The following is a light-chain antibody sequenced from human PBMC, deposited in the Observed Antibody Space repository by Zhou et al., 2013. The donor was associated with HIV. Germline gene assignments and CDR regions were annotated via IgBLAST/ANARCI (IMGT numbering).Light chain of an antibody. V-gene: IGKV1-17*01. Sequence: DIQMTQSPSSLSASVGDRVTITCRASKDISNSLAWYQQKTGKAPKLLVYAASRLQSGVPSRFSGSGSGTEFTLTISSLQLEDFATYFCLQHNSLPLTFGQGTKVEIK. CDR2: AAS. J-gene: IGKJ1*01. CDR1: KDISNS. CDR3: LQHNSLPLT.